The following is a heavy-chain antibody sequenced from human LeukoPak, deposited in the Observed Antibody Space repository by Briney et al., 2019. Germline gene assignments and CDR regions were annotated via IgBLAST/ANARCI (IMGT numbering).Heavy chain of an antibody. D-gene: IGHD4-17*01. CDR3: ARGSTGRFDY. J-gene: IGHJ4*02. Sequence: PSETLSLTCTVSGGSVSSGSYYWSWIRQPPGKGLEWIGYIYYSGSTNYNPSLKSRVTISVDTSKNQFSLKLSSVTAADTAVYYCARGSTGRFDYWGQGTLVTVSS. CDR2: IYYSGST. CDR1: GGSVSSGSYY. V-gene: IGHV4-61*01.